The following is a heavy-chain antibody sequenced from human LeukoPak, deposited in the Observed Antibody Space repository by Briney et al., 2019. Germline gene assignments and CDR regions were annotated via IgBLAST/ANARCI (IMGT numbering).Heavy chain of an antibody. D-gene: IGHD4-17*01. CDR2: INHSGST. J-gene: IGHJ4*02. CDR3: ARARDYARWYFDY. CDR1: GGSFSGYY. V-gene: IGHV4-34*01. Sequence: SETLSLTCTVHGGSFSGYYWSWIRQPPGKGLEWIGEINHSGSTNYNPSLKSRVTISVDTSKNQFSLKLSSVTAADTAVYYCARARDYARWYFDYWGQGTLVTVSS.